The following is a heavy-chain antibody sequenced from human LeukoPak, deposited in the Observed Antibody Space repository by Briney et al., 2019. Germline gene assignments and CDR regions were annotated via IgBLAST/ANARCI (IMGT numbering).Heavy chain of an antibody. Sequence: ASVKVSCKTSGYTFTDFYIHWVRQAPAQVLEWMAWINPKSGGTHYAPKFQGRVTMTRDTSIRTAYMELSSLTSDDTAMYYCARGVGATLDNWGQGTLVTVSS. D-gene: IGHD1-26*01. CDR3: ARGVGATLDN. CDR2: INPKSGGT. CDR1: GYTFTDFY. J-gene: IGHJ4*02. V-gene: IGHV1-2*02.